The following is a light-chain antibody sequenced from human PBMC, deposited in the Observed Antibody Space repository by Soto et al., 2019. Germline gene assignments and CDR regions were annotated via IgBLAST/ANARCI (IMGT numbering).Light chain of an antibody. Sequence: DIQMTQSPSSLSASVGDRVTITCRAGQNIFSSLNWYQQKPGKAPKLLIYAASTLYGGVPSRFSGSGSGTDFALTITSLQAEDFATYYCQQLRMYPSTFGGGTKVDIK. CDR3: QQLRMYPST. CDR1: QNIFSS. J-gene: IGKJ4*01. V-gene: IGKV1-39*01. CDR2: AAS.